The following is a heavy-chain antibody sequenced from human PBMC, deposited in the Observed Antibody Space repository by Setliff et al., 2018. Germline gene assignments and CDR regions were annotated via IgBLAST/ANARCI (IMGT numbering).Heavy chain of an antibody. J-gene: IGHJ4*02. CDR1: GYTLTTYL. CDR3: ARVTGVRGHEISGYYGGGFAY. V-gene: IGHV7-4-1*02. CDR2: INTRTGEP. D-gene: IGHD3-22*01. Sequence: GASVKVSCKASGYTLTTYLMNWVRQAPGQGLEWMGYINTRTGEPMYAQAFTGRIVFSLDTSVSTAYLQISSLKADDTAVYYCARVTGVRGHEISGYYGGGFAYWGQGTPVTVSS.